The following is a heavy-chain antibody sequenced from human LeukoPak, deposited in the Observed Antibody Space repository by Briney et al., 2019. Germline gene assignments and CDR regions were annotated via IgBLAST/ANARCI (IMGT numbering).Heavy chain of an antibody. V-gene: IGHV3-30-3*01. CDR1: GFTFDDYA. D-gene: IGHD3-10*01. CDR3: ARDDSSILLWSPWYAFDI. J-gene: IGHJ3*02. Sequence: PGGSLRLSCAASGFTFDDYAMHWVRQAPGKGLEWVAVISYDGSNKYYADSVKGRFTISRDNSKNTLYLQMNSLRAEDTAVYYCARDDSSILLWSPWYAFDIWGQGTMVTVSS. CDR2: ISYDGSNK.